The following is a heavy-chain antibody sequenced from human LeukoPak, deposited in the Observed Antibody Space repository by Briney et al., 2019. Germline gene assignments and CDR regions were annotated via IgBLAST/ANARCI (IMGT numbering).Heavy chain of an antibody. CDR1: GYSFTGFY. CDR2: INPQTGAT. J-gene: IGHJ4*02. D-gene: IGHD3-22*01. CDR3: ARGGDDSGLYFAY. V-gene: IGHV1-2*02. Sequence: ASVKVSCKASGYSFTGFYIHWVRQAPGQGLEWMAWINPQTGATNYAQKFKGRITTTRDLSITTAYMEVTTLRSDDTAVYYCARGGDDSGLYFAYWGQGTRLPVSS.